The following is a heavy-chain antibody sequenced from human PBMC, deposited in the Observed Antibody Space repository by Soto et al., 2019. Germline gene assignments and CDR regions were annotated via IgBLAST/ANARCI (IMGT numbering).Heavy chain of an antibody. V-gene: IGHV1-2*04. CDR3: ARVESKQWLVRGMGFDY. D-gene: IGHD6-19*01. CDR1: GYTFTGYY. Sequence: ASVKVSCKASGYTFTGYYMHWVRQAPGQGLEWRGWMNPTSGGTNDAQKFQGWGTTTRDTSISTAYMELSRLRSDDTAVYYCARVESKQWLVRGMGFDYWGKGTLVTVSS. CDR2: MNPTSGGT. J-gene: IGHJ4*02.